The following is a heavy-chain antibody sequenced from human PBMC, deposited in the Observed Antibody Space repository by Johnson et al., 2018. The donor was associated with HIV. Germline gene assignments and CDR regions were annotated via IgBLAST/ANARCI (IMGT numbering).Heavy chain of an antibody. V-gene: IGHV3-33*01. CDR1: GFTFSSYG. D-gene: IGHD6-19*01. Sequence: QVQLVESGGGVVQPGRSLRLSCAASGFTFSSYGMHWVRQAPGKGLEWVAVILYDGSNKYYADSVKGRFTISRDNSKNTLYLQMNSLRAEDTAVYYCARDIIAVAGYDAFDIWGQGTMVTVS. J-gene: IGHJ3*02. CDR2: ILYDGSNK. CDR3: ARDIIAVAGYDAFDI.